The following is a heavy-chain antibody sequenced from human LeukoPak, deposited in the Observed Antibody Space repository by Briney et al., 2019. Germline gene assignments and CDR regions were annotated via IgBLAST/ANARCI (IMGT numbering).Heavy chain of an antibody. Sequence: GGSLRLSCAASGFTFSTYAMTWVRQAPGKGLEWVSGISGSSGTTYYADSVKGRFTVSRDNPNNTLYLQMSSLRAEDTAVYYCAAHFDADYWGQGTLVTVSS. CDR2: ISGSSGTT. D-gene: IGHD3-9*01. J-gene: IGHJ4*02. V-gene: IGHV3-23*01. CDR3: AAHFDADY. CDR1: GFTFSTYA.